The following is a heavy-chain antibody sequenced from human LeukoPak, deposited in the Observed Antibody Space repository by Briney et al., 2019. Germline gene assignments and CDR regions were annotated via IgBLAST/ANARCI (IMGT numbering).Heavy chain of an antibody. J-gene: IGHJ4*02. CDR3: ARDHLTVQNTVLYYFDY. Sequence: SQTLSLTCAISGDSVSSNSAAWNWIRQSPSRGLEWLGRTYYRSKWYNDYAVSVKSRITINPDTSKNQFSLQLNSVTPEDTAVYYCARDHLTVQNTVLYYFDYWGQGTLVTVSS. D-gene: IGHD2/OR15-2a*01. V-gene: IGHV6-1*01. CDR2: TYYRSKWYN. CDR1: GDSVSSNSAA.